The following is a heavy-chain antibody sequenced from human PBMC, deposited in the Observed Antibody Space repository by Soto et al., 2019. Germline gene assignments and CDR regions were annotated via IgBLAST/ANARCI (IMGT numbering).Heavy chain of an antibody. CDR1: GFTFSNAW. CDR2: IKSKTDGGTT. J-gene: IGHJ5*02. D-gene: IGHD3-10*01. Sequence: GGSLRLSCAASGFTFSNAWMNWVRQAPGKGLEWVGRIKSKTDGGTTDYAAPVKGRFTISRDDSKNTLYLQMNSLKTEDTAVYYCTTEPTPFGAREKNWFDPWGQGTLVTVSS. V-gene: IGHV3-15*07. CDR3: TTEPTPFGAREKNWFDP.